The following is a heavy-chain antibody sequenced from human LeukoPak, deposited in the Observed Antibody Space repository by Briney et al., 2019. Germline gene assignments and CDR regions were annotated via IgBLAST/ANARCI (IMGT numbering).Heavy chain of an antibody. CDR1: GYSENFYG. J-gene: IGHJ4*02. CDR3: TRGSSISAQGDT. D-gene: IGHD3-16*01. Sequence: ASVKVSCKTSGYSENFYGITWVRQVAGQGLEWMGWISAFNYIIEYAQKFQGRVTMTQDTATSTAYMELRSLTSDDTAVFYCTRGSSISAQGDTWGQGTLVSVSS. V-gene: IGHV1-18*01. CDR2: ISAFNYII.